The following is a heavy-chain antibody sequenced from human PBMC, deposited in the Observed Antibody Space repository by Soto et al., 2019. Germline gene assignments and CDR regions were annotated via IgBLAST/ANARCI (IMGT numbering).Heavy chain of an antibody. CDR1: GFTFSSYG. V-gene: IGHV3-30*18. CDR3: AKELSYYYDSSGYYRARRPYYGMDV. J-gene: IGHJ6*02. D-gene: IGHD3-22*01. Sequence: PGGSLRLSCAASGFTFSSYGMHWVRQAPGKGLEWVAVISYDGSNKYYADSVKGRFTISRDNSKNTLYLQMNSLRAEDTAVYYCAKELSYYYDSSGYYRARRPYYGMDVWGQGTTVTVSS. CDR2: ISYDGSNK.